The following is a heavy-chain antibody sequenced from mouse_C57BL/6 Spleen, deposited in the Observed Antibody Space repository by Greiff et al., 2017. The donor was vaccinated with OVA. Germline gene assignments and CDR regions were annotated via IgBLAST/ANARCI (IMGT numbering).Heavy chain of an antibody. Sequence: EVKLVESGPGLVKPSQSLSLTCSVPGYSITSGYYWNWIRQFPGNKLEWMGYISYDGSNNYNPSLKNRISITRDTSQNQFFLKLNSVTTEDTATYYCARDDYGNYVWFAYWGQGTLVTVSA. CDR3: ARDDYGNYVWFAY. D-gene: IGHD2-1*01. V-gene: IGHV3-6*01. J-gene: IGHJ3*01. CDR2: ISYDGSN. CDR1: GYSITSGYY.